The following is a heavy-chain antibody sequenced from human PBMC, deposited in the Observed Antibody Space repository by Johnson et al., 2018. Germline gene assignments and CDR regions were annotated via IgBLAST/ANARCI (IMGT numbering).Heavy chain of an antibody. V-gene: IGHV4-59*01. CDR2: IYYTVST. D-gene: IGHD2-21*01. Sequence: QVQLQESGPGLVKXSETXSPXCSVSGGSIRSDYWSWIRQPPGKGLEWIGYIYYTVSTNYNPALQNRVTISVNTSKNQFSLKMSSVTAADTAVYYCARDRQSDYDYYMDGWGKGTTVTVSS. CDR1: GGSIRSDY. CDR3: ARDRQSDYDYYMDG. J-gene: IGHJ6*03.